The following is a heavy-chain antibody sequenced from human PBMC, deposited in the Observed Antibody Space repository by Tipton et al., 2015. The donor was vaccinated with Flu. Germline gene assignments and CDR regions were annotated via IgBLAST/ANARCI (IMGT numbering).Heavy chain of an antibody. CDR2: IHRAGNS. D-gene: IGHD4-11*01. CDR1: GGSFSGYS. V-gene: IGHV4-34*01. J-gene: IGHJ5*02. Sequence: TLSLICALYGGSFSGYSWSWIRQPPGKGLEWIGNIHRAGNSYYNTSLKSRVTISVDTSKNQFSLKLTSVTAADTAVYFCARRDYSNYVSEPKNWFDPWGQGTLVAVSS. CDR3: ARRDYSNYVSEPKNWFDP.